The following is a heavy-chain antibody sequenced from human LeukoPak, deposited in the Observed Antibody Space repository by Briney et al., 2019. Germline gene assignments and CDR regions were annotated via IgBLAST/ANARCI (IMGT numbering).Heavy chain of an antibody. CDR2: VNEDGSTT. CDR3: AREYGMDV. Sequence: GGSLRLSCAASGFTFSSNWMHWVRQAPGKGLVWVSRVNEDGSTTNYADSVKGRSTIFRDNAKNTLYLQMNSLRAEDTAVYYCAREYGMDVWGQGTTVTVSS. CDR1: GFTFSSNW. V-gene: IGHV3-74*01. J-gene: IGHJ6*02.